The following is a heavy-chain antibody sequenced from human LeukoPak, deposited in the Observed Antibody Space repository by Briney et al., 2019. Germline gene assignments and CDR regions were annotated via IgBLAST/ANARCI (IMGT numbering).Heavy chain of an antibody. J-gene: IGHJ5*02. CDR3: ARGVAAAGTEWFDP. CDR1: GFTFSSYS. V-gene: IGHV3-21*01. CDR2: ISSSSSYI. Sequence: GGSLRLSCAASGFTFSSYSMNWVRQAPGKGLEWVSSISSSSSYIYYADLVKGRFTISRDNAKNSLYLQMNSLRAEDTAVYYCARGVAAAGTEWFDPWGQGTLVTVSS. D-gene: IGHD6-13*01.